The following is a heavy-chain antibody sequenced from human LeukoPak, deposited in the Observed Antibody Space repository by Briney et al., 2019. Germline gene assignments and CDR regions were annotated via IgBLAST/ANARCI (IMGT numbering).Heavy chain of an antibody. V-gene: IGHV1-46*01. J-gene: IGHJ4*02. CDR2: INPSGGST. D-gene: IGHD6-19*01. CDR1: GYTFTSYY. CDR3: ARDQQIIPGYSSGWYGELDY. Sequence: ASVKVSCKASGYTFTSYYMHWVQQAPGQGLEWMGIINPSGGSTSYAQKFQGRVTMTRDTSTSTVYMELSSLRSEDTAVYYCARDQQIIPGYSSGWYGELDYWGQGTLVTVSS.